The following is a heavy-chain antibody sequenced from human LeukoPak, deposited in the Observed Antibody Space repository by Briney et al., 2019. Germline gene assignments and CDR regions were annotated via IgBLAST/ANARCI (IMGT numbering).Heavy chain of an antibody. Sequence: SETLSLTCTVSGGSINTYYWTWVRQPPGKGLEWIGYIYYTGSTTYNPSLESRVTISVDTSKNQFSLKLTSVTAADTAFYYCARRTVVLDCWGQGTLVTVSS. CDR2: IYYTGST. CDR3: ARRTVVLDC. J-gene: IGHJ4*02. D-gene: IGHD4-23*01. CDR1: GGSINTYY. V-gene: IGHV4-59*08.